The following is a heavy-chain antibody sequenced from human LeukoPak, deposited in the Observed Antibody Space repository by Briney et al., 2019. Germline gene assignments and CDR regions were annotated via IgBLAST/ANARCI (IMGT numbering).Heavy chain of an antibody. CDR3: AREYHSGYADY. V-gene: IGHV3-48*03. J-gene: IGHJ4*02. CDR1: GFTFSSYE. Sequence: GGSLRLPCAASGFTFSSYEMNWVRQAPGKGLEWVSYISSSGSTIYYADSVKGRFTISRDNAKNSLYLQMNSLRAEDTAVYYCAREYHSGYADYWGQGTLVTVSS. D-gene: IGHD5-12*01. CDR2: ISSSGSTI.